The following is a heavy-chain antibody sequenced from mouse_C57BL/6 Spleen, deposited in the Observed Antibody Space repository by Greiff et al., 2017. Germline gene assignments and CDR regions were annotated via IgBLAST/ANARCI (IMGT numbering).Heavy chain of an antibody. D-gene: IGHD1-1*01. Sequence: QVQLQQPGAELVMPGASVKLSCKASGYTFTSYWMHWVKQRPGQGLAWIGEIDPSDSYTNYNQKFKGKSTLTVDKSSSTAYMQLSSLTSEDSAVYYCAREATGGYAMDYWGQGTSVTVSS. CDR3: AREATGGYAMDY. V-gene: IGHV1-69*01. CDR2: IDPSDSYT. J-gene: IGHJ4*01. CDR1: GYTFTSYW.